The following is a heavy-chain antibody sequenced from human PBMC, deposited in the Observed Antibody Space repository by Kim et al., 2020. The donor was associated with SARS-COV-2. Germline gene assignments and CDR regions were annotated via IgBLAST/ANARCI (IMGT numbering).Heavy chain of an antibody. CDR1: GFTFSSYD. CDR3: ARGNYDFWSGPARDYYYYYIDV. D-gene: IGHD3-3*01. CDR2: IGTAGDT. Sequence: GGSLRLSCAASGFTFSSYDMHWVRQATGKGLEWVSAIGTAGDTYYPGSVKGRFTISRENAKNSLYLQMNSLRAGDTAVYYCARGNYDFWSGPARDYYYYYIDVWGKGTTVTVSS. J-gene: IGHJ6*03. V-gene: IGHV3-13*01.